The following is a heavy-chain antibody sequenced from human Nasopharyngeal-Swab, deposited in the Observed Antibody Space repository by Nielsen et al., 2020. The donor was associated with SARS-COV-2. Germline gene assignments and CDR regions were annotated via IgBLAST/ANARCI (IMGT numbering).Heavy chain of an antibody. CDR3: ARASITMIVVVDAFDI. Sequence: WLRQPPGQGLEWIGYIYYSGSTYYNPSLKSRVTISVDTSKNQFSLKLSSVTAADTAVYYCARASITMIVVVDAFDIWGQGTMVTVSS. D-gene: IGHD3-22*01. J-gene: IGHJ3*02. CDR2: IYYSGST. V-gene: IGHV4-31*02.